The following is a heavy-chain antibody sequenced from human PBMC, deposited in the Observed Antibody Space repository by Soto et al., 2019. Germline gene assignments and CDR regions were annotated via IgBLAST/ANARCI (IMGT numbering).Heavy chain of an antibody. D-gene: IGHD1-26*01. CDR1: GYTFISYA. J-gene: IGHJ4*02. CDR2: INPSGGST. V-gene: IGHV1-46*01. Sequence: ASVKVSCTASGYTFISYAMNWVRQAPGQGLEWMGIINPSGGSTSYAQKFQGRVTMTRDTSTSTVYMELSSLRSEDTAVYYCARDLVGATLWGQGTLVTVSS. CDR3: ARDLVGATL.